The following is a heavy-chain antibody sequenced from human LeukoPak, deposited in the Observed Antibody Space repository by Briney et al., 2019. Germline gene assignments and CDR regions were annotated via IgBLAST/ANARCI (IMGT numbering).Heavy chain of an antibody. CDR1: GFTFSRYE. V-gene: IGHV3-48*03. J-gene: IGHJ4*02. Sequence: GGSLRLSCAASGFTFSRYEMNWVRQAPGKGLEWVSYISRSGDTIYFADSVKDRFTISRDNAKNSLYLQMSSLRAEDTAVYYCARDYASDYWGQGTLVTVSS. D-gene: IGHD3-10*01. CDR2: ISRSGDTI. CDR3: ARDYASDY.